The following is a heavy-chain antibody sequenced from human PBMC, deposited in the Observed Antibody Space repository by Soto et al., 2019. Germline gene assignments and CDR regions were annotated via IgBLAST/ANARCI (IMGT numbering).Heavy chain of an antibody. CDR2: INADGTST. CDR3: ASRSATVLSLTY. D-gene: IGHD2-8*01. V-gene: IGHV3-74*01. Sequence: PGGSLRLSCAASGFTFSNSWMHWVRQVSGKGLEWVSRINADGTSTSYADSVQGRFTVSRDNSKNTLYLQMNSLRAEDTAVYYCASRSATVLSLTYWGPGTQVTVSS. J-gene: IGHJ4*02. CDR1: GFTFSNSW.